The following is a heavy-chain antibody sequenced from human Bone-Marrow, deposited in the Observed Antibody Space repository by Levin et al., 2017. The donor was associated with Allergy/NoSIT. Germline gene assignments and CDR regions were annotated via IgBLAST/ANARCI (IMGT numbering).Heavy chain of an antibody. V-gene: IGHV4-59*01. Sequence: SETLSLTCTVSGDSISRFYWSWIRQPPGRGLEWIGNGFYSGTTNYNPSLKSRVTILVDTSKNQFSLKLSSVTAADTAVYYCARATRSSLLYYFDYWGQGTLVTVSS. J-gene: IGHJ4*02. CDR1: GDSISRFY. D-gene: IGHD6-13*01. CDR3: ARATRSSLLYYFDY. CDR2: GFYSGTT.